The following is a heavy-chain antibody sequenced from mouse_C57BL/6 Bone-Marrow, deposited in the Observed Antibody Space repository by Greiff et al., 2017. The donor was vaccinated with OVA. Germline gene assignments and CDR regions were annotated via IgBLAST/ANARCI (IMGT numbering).Heavy chain of an antibody. Sequence: VQLQESGPELVKPGASVKISCKASGYAFSSSWMNWVKQRPGKGLEWIGRIYPGDGDTNYNGKFKGKATLTADKSSSTAYMQLSSLTSEDSAVYFCARQLRLPGYFDVWGTGTTVTVSS. CDR3: ARQLRLPGYFDV. CDR1: GYAFSSSW. CDR2: IYPGDGDT. D-gene: IGHD3-2*02. J-gene: IGHJ1*03. V-gene: IGHV1-82*01.